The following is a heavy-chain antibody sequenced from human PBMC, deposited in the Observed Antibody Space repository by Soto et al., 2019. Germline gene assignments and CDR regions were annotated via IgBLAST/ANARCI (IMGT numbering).Heavy chain of an antibody. D-gene: IGHD3-9*01. CDR2: LTGSSSNT. Sequence: GGSLRLSCAASGFSFRNYAMSWVRQAPGKGLEWISTLTGSSSNTYYADSVKGRFAISRDNSRNTLYLQMHSLTAEDTAVYYCANGRAPYRLLTHDYWGQGTLVTVSS. CDR3: ANGRAPYRLLTHDY. CDR1: GFSFRNYA. V-gene: IGHV3-23*01. J-gene: IGHJ4*02.